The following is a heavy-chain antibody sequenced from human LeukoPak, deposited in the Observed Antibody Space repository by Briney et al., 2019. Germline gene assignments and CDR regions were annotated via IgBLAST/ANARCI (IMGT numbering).Heavy chain of an antibody. CDR3: ARHALSPVASSRYFQH. V-gene: IGHV4-38-2*02. CDR2: IYHSGST. Sequence: SETLSLTCTVSGYSISSGYYWGWIRQPPGKGLEWIGSIYHSGSTYYNPSLKSRVTISVDTSKNQFSLKLSSVTAADTAVYYCARHALSPVASSRYFQHWGQGTLVTVSS. CDR1: GYSISSGYY. D-gene: IGHD6-19*01. J-gene: IGHJ1*01.